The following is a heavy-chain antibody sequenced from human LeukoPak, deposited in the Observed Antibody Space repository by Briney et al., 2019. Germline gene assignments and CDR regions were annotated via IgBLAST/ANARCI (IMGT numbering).Heavy chain of an antibody. CDR1: GFSFSDAA. V-gene: IGHV3-73*01. J-gene: IGHJ4*02. CDR3: LGHLIDS. CDR2: IRSRTSGYAT. Sequence: GGSLRLSCAASGFSFSDAAIHWVRQASGKGLEWVGRIRSRTSGYATAYGASVNGRFRISRDDSKNTAYLQMDSLRTEDTAIYYCLGHLIDSWGQGTLVTVSS.